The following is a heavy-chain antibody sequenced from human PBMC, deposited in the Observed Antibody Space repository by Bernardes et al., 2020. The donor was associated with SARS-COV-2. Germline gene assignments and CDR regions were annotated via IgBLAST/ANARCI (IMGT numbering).Heavy chain of an antibody. Sequence: GSLRLSCAASGFTFSSYSMNWVRQAPGKGLEWVSTLTSSGAHTYHADSVKGRFTISRDNSTNILYLQMNSLRAEDTAVYYCAKGNLWMYFDYWGQGALVTVSS. D-gene: IGHD2-21*01. CDR3: AKGNLWMYFDY. V-gene: IGHV3-23*01. CDR1: GFTFSSYS. CDR2: LTSSGAHT. J-gene: IGHJ4*02.